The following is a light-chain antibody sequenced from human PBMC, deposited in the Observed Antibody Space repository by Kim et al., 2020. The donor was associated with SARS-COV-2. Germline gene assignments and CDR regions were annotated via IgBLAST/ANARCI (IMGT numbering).Light chain of an antibody. CDR1: SSAVGDYNY. J-gene: IGLJ3*02. Sequence: GQSITSSCTGTSSAVGDYNYISWYQQHPGKAPKLMIYGVNHRPSGVSNRFSGSKSGNTASLTISGLQAEDEADYYCGSFTGTNSRLFGGGTQLTVL. CDR3: GSFTGTNSRL. V-gene: IGLV2-14*03. CDR2: GVN.